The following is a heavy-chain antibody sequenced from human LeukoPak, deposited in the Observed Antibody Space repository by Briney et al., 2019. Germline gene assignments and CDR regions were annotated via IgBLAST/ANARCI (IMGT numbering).Heavy chain of an antibody. CDR3: ARLRDGDYATFDY. CDR1: GYSFSDYW. CDR2: MYPGDSDI. J-gene: IGHJ4*02. D-gene: IGHD4-17*01. V-gene: IGHV5-51*01. Sequence: GESLKISCQGSGYSFSDYWIGWVRQMPGKGLEWMGIMYPGDSDIRYSPSFQGLVTMSADKSISTAYLQWSSLKASDTATYYCARLRDGDYATFDYWGQGTLVTVS.